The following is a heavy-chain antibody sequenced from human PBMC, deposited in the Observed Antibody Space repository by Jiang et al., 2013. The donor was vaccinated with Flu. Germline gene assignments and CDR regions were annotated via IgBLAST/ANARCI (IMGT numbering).Heavy chain of an antibody. V-gene: IGHV3-23*01. CDR3: AKDSGDYVHYFDY. CDR2: ISGSVGST. D-gene: IGHD4-17*01. J-gene: IGHJ4*02. CDR1: GFTFSSYA. Sequence: RLSCAASGFTFSSYAMSWVRQAPGKGLEWVSAISGSVGSTYYADSVKGRFTISRDNSKNTLYLQMNSLRAEDTAVYYCAKDSGDYVHYFDYWGQGTLVTVSS.